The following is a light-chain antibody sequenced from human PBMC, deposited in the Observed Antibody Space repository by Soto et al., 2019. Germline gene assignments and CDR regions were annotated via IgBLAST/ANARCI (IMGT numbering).Light chain of an antibody. V-gene: IGKV3-20*01. CDR3: QQYGSSPPFT. CDR2: GAS. CDR1: QSVTNSF. Sequence: EIVLAQSAGTLSLSPGERATLSCRASQSVTNSFLAWYQQKPGQAPRLLIYGASRRATGIPDRFTGSGSGTDFTLTISRLEPEDFAVYYCQQYGSSPPFTFGPGTKVDIK. J-gene: IGKJ3*01.